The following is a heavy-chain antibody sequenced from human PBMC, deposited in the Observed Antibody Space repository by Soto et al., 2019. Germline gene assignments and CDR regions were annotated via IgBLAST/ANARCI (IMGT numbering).Heavy chain of an antibody. CDR2: INGDGSST. Sequence: EVQLVESGGGLVQPGGSLRLSCEASGFTFSTFWMHWVRQAPGKGLVWVSRINGDGSSTYYADSVRGRVTISRDNAKNTLYLQLNSLSPEDTAVYYCARDFEYWGQGTLVTVSS. CDR3: ARDFEY. J-gene: IGHJ4*02. CDR1: GFTFSTFW. V-gene: IGHV3-74*01.